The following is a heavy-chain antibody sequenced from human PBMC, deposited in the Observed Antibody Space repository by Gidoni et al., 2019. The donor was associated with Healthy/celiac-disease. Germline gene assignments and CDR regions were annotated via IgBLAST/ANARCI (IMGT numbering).Heavy chain of an antibody. CDR3: AKDTGIAVAGTLPDY. J-gene: IGHJ4*02. V-gene: IGHV3-9*01. Sequence: EVQLVESGGGLVQPGRSLRLSCAASGFTFDDYAMHWGRQAPGKGLEWVSGIMWNSGSIGYADSVKGRFTISRDNAKNSLYLQMNSLRAEDTALYYCAKDTGIAVAGTLPDYWGQGTLVTVSS. CDR1: GFTFDDYA. D-gene: IGHD6-19*01. CDR2: IMWNSGSI.